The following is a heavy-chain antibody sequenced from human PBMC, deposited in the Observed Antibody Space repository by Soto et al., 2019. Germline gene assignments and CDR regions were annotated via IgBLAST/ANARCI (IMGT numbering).Heavy chain of an antibody. Sequence: GESLKISCKGSGYSFTSYWIGWVRQMPGKGLEWMGIIYPGDSDTRYSPSFQGQVTITRDTSASTAYMELSSLRSEDTAVYYCARDLKHYDILTGPHYYYYGMDVWGQGTTVTVSS. D-gene: IGHD3-9*01. CDR1: GYSFTSYW. J-gene: IGHJ6*02. CDR3: ARDLKHYDILTGPHYYYYGMDV. V-gene: IGHV5-51*01. CDR2: IYPGDSDT.